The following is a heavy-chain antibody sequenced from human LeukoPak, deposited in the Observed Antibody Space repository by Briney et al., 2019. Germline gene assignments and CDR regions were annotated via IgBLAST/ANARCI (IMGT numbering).Heavy chain of an antibody. CDR2: IYYSGST. CDR3: ARGLSIAARLIFDY. J-gene: IGHJ4*02. D-gene: IGHD6-6*01. CDR1: GGSISSHY. V-gene: IGHV4-59*11. Sequence: SETLSLTCTVSGGSISSHYWSWIRQPPGKGLEWTGYIYYSGSTNYNPSLKSRVTISVDTSKNQFSLKLSSVTAADTAVYYCARGLSIAARLIFDYWGQGTLVTVSS.